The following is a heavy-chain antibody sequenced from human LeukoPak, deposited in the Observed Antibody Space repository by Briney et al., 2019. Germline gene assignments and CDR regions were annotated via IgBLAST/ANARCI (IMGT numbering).Heavy chain of an antibody. D-gene: IGHD6-19*01. CDR1: GGSISSSSYY. Sequence: SETLSLTCTVSGGSISSSSYYWGWIRQPPGKGLEWIGSIYYSGSTYYNPSLKSRVTISVDTSKSQFSLKLSSVTAADTAVYYCARVGVAVADGPNGFDPWGQGTLVTVSS. V-gene: IGHV4-39*07. CDR2: IYYSGST. CDR3: ARVGVAVADGPNGFDP. J-gene: IGHJ5*02.